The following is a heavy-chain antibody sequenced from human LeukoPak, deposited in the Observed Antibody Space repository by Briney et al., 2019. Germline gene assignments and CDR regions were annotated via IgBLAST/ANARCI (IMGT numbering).Heavy chain of an antibody. J-gene: IGHJ6*02. D-gene: IGHD3-10*01. V-gene: IGHV4-39*01. CDR2: FYYSGST. Sequence: PSETLSLTCTVSGGSISSSSYYWGWIRQPPGKGLEWIGSFYYSGSTYYNPSLKSRVTISVDTSKNQFSLRLSSVTAADTAVYYCARHGMVRALDVWGQGTTVTVSS. CDR3: ARHGMVRALDV. CDR1: GGSISSSSYY.